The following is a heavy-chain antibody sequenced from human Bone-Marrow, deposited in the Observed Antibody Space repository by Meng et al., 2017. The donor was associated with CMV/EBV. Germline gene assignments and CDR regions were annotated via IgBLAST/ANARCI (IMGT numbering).Heavy chain of an antibody. CDR1: GFTVSSNY. V-gene: IGHV3-53*01. CDR2: IYSGGST. Sequence: GESLKISCAASGFTVSSNYMSWVRQAPGKGLEWVSVIYSGGSTYYADSVKGRFTISRDNSKNTLYLQMNSLRAEDTAVYYCARGLSGSYDLPFEYWGKGTLVTVSS. D-gene: IGHD1-26*01. J-gene: IGHJ4*02. CDR3: ARGLSGSYDLPFEY.